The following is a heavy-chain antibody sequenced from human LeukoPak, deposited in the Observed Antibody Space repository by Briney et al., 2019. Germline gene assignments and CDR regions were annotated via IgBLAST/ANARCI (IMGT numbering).Heavy chain of an antibody. CDR1: GDSVSSNSAA. V-gene: IGHV6-1*01. CDR3: ASGSGSYRSARFDP. CDR2: TYYRSKWYN. J-gene: IGHJ5*02. Sequence: SQTLSLTCAISGDSVSSNSAAWNWIRQSPSRGLEWLGRTYYRSKWYNDYAVSVKSRITINPDTSKNQFSLKLSSVTAADTAVYYCASGSGSYRSARFDPWGQGTLVTVSS. D-gene: IGHD3-10*01.